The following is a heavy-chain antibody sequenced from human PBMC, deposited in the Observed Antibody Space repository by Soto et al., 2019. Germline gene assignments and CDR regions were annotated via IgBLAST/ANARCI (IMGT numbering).Heavy chain of an antibody. CDR3: VRHAQWIIRAY. J-gene: IGHJ4*02. Sequence: SETLSLTCTVSGGSISSYYWSWIRQPPGKGLEWIGYIYYSGSTNYNPSLKSRVTISVDTSKNQFSLKLSSVTAADTAMYYCVRHAQWIIRAYWGQGSLVTVSS. V-gene: IGHV4-59*08. CDR2: IYYSGST. CDR1: GGSISSYY. D-gene: IGHD5-12*01.